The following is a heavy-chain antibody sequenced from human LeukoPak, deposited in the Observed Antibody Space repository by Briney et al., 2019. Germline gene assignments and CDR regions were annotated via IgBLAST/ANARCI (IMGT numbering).Heavy chain of an antibody. CDR3: ARGGYCSSTSCYDVGEGYYYYYMDV. J-gene: IGHJ6*03. CDR1: GGSISSYY. CDR2: IYTSGST. V-gene: IGHV4-4*07. Sequence: SETLSLTCTVSGGSISSYYWSWIRQPAGEGLEWIGRIYTSGSTNYNPSLKSRVTMSVDTSKNQFSLKLSSVTAADTAVYYCARGGYCSSTSCYDVGEGYYYYYMDVWGKGTTVTVSS. D-gene: IGHD2-2*01.